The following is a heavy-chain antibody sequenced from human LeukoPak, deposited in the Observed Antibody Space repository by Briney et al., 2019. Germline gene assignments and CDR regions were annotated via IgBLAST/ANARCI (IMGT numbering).Heavy chain of an antibody. D-gene: IGHD2-2*01. J-gene: IGHJ4*02. Sequence: PGGSLRLSCAASGFTFSNAWMTWVRQAPGKGLQWVGRIKSKADGGTTDYAAPVKGRFTISRDDSKNTLYLQMNSLKTEDTAVYYCSTDRYRYQLVSGDWGQGTLVTVSS. CDR2: IKSKADGGTT. CDR3: STDRYRYQLVSGD. V-gene: IGHV3-15*01. CDR1: GFTFSNAW.